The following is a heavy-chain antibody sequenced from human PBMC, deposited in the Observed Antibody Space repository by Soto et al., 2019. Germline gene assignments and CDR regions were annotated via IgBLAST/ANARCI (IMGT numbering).Heavy chain of an antibody. J-gene: IGHJ4*02. D-gene: IGHD4-4*01. V-gene: IGHV3-9*01. CDR3: AKYNLYSNYEHYFDY. CDR2: ISWHSGNI. CDR1: GFTFENYA. Sequence: EVQLVESGGGLVQPGRSLRLSCAASGFTFENYAMHWVRQAPGKGLEWVSGISWHSGNIGYADSVRGRFTISRDNAKNSLYLQMNSLRPEDTGLYYCAKYNLYSNYEHYFDYWGQGTLVTVS.